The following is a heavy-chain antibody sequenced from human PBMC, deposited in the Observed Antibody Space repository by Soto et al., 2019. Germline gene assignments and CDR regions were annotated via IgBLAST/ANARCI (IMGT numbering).Heavy chain of an antibody. J-gene: IGHJ6*03. CDR1: GFTFSSYG. Sequence: GGSLRLSCAASGFTFSSYGMHWVRQAPGKGLEWVAVIWYDGSNKYYADSVKGRFTISRDNSKNTLYLQMNSLRAEDTAVYYCARGQDPYYYYYMDVWGKGTTVTVSS. CDR2: IWYDGSNK. CDR3: ARGQDPYYYYYMDV. V-gene: IGHV3-33*01.